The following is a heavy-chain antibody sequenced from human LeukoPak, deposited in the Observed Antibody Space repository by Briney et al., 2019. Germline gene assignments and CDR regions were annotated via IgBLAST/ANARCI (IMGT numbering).Heavy chain of an antibody. J-gene: IGHJ4*02. CDR2: INADGSRK. CDR3: ARGRGYSYGFAY. Sequence: PGGSLRLSCAGSGFTFNSPSWMSWVRPAPGKGLEWVANINADGSRKYYVDSVKGRFTISRDNAKNSLYLQMNSLRAEDTAVYYCARGRGYSYGFAYWGQGTLVTVSS. D-gene: IGHD5-18*01. V-gene: IGHV3-7*03. CDR1: GFTFNSPSW.